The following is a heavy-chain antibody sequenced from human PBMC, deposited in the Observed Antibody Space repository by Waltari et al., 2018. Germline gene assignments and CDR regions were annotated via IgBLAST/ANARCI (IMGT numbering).Heavy chain of an antibody. D-gene: IGHD6-19*01. Sequence: EVQLLQSGAELKEPGTTVRISCKVSGYTFSDYYIHWVQQAPGKGLRWMGLAGPEDGETICAANSQGRVTISADTSTDTAFMELSSLSSADTAVFYCATALGDSSSASRPFDFWGQGTMITVSS. V-gene: IGHV1-69-2*01. CDR3: ATALGDSSSASRPFDF. J-gene: IGHJ3*01. CDR1: GYTFSDYY. CDR2: AGPEDGET.